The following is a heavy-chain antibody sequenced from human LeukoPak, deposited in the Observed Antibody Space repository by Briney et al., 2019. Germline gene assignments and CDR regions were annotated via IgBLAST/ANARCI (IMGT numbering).Heavy chain of an antibody. Sequence: SVKVSCKASGGTFSSYGISWVRQAPGQGLEWMGGVIPISGTANYAQKFQGRVTITADESTSTAYVELSSLRSEDTAVYYCARLDEYSSSSRYYGMDVWGQGTTVTVSS. CDR3: ARLDEYSSSSRYYGMDV. D-gene: IGHD6-6*01. CDR1: GGTFSSYG. CDR2: VIPISGTA. V-gene: IGHV1-69*13. J-gene: IGHJ6*02.